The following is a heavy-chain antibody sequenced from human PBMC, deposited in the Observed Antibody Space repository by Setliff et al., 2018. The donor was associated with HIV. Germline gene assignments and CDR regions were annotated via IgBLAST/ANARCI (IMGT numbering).Heavy chain of an antibody. D-gene: IGHD3-16*02. V-gene: IGHV3-23*01. CDR1: GFTFSNYA. J-gene: IGHJ4*02. CDR3: ARLGELSSFDY. CDR2: ISGSGGST. Sequence: PGGSLRLSCAPSGFTFSNYALTWVRQAPGKGLGWATSISGSGGSTNYEDSVKGRFTISRDNSKNTLYLQMNSLRVEDTAVYYCARLGELSSFDYWGQGTLVTVSS.